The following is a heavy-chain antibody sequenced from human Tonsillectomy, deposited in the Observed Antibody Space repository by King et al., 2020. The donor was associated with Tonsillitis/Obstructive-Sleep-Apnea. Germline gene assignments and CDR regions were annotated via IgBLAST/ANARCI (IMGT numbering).Heavy chain of an antibody. Sequence: ITLKESGPTLVKPTQTLTLTCTVSGFSLSTIGVGVGWIRPPPGKALGWLSLIYCDDDKPYSPSLKSRLTITKDTSKNQVVPTMTNIDPVDTATYYCAHRRVRPGDAFDIWGQGTMVTVSS. CDR2: IYCDDDK. D-gene: IGHD3-16*02. CDR1: GFSLSTIGVG. V-gene: IGHV2-5*02. J-gene: IGHJ3*02. CDR3: AHRRVRPGDAFDI.